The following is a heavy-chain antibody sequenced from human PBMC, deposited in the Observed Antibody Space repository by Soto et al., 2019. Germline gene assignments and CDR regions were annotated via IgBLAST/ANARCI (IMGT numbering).Heavy chain of an antibody. J-gene: IGHJ5*02. CDR3: ARVAKRYCSGGSCFWFDP. CDR2: IYHSGST. CDR1: GGSISSGGYS. V-gene: IGHV4-30-2*01. D-gene: IGHD2-15*01. Sequence: SETLSLTCAVSGGSISSGGYSWSWIRQPPGKGLEWIGYIYHSGSTYYNPSLKSRVTISVDRSKNQFSLKLSSVTAAGTAVYYCARVAKRYCSGGSCFWFDPWGQGTLVTVSS.